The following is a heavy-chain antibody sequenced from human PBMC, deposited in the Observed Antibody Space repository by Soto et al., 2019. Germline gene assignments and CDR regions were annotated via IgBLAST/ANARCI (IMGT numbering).Heavy chain of an antibody. D-gene: IGHD6-13*01. CDR1: GFTFSTYA. V-gene: IGHV3-23*01. CDR2: ISGNGGST. J-gene: IGHJ4*02. CDR3: AKSYSSNWYDYFDY. Sequence: EVQLLESGGGLVQPGGSLRLSCAASGFTFSTYAMSWVRQAPGKGLEWVSAISGNGGSTYYADSVKGRFTISRDTSKNTLYLQMNSLRAEDTAPYYCAKSYSSNWYDYFDYWGQGTLVTVSS.